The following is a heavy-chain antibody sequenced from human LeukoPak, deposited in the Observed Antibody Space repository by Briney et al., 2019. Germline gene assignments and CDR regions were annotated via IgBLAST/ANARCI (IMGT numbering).Heavy chain of an antibody. Sequence: GGSLRLSCAASGLTFSSYGMHWVRRAPGKELEWVAVIWYDGSNKYYADSVKGRFIISRDNSKNTLYLQMNSLRAEDTAVYYCARELGRVGAFDIWGQGTMVTVSS. CDR2: IWYDGSNK. J-gene: IGHJ3*02. CDR1: GLTFSSYG. D-gene: IGHD1-26*01. CDR3: ARELGRVGAFDI. V-gene: IGHV3-33*01.